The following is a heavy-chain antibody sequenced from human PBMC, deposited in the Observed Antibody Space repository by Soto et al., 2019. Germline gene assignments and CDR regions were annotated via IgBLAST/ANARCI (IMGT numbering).Heavy chain of an antibody. J-gene: IGHJ4*01. CDR3: TTDSRTTLPEIHFDD. Sequence: GSLRLSCAASGFPFNNAWINWVRQVPGKGLEWVGRVKSKADGGSGDYAAPVKGRFVVSRDDSKDIVYLQMNSLKIEDTGVYYCTTDSRTTLPEIHFDDWGHGTQVTVSS. CDR2: VKSKADGGSG. CDR1: GFPFNNAW. D-gene: IGHD1-26*01. V-gene: IGHV3-15*07.